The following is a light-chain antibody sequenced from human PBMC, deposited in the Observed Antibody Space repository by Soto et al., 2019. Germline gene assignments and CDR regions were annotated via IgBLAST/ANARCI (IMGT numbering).Light chain of an antibody. V-gene: IGKV1-5*01. CDR2: DAS. CDR1: QSVSNW. CDR3: QQYNSYLYT. J-gene: IGKJ2*01. Sequence: DIQMTQSPSTLSASVGDRVTITCRASQSVSNWLAWYQQKPGKAPKLLIYDASSLESGVPSRFSGSGSGTEFTLTISSLQPDDFANYYCQQYNSYLYTFGQGTQLEIK.